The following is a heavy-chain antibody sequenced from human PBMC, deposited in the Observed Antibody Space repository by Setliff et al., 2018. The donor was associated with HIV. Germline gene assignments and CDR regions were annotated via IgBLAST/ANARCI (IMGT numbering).Heavy chain of an antibody. CDR2: FHHSGSA. J-gene: IGHJ3*02. CDR1: GYSISTAYY. V-gene: IGHV4-38-2*01. D-gene: IGHD3-22*01. Sequence: PSETLSLTCAVSGYSISTAYYWAWIRQSPGKGLEWIGGFHHSGSAHYNPSLKSRVTISGQTSKSQFSLTLTSVTAADTAIYYCARQGAGYYYDSSDYYTGNGFDMWGQGTMVTVSS. CDR3: ARQGAGYYYDSSDYYTGNGFDM.